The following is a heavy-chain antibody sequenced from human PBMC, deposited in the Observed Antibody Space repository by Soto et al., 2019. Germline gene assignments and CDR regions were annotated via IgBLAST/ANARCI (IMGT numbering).Heavy chain of an antibody. CDR1: GFTFSSYG. D-gene: IGHD6-13*01. CDR2: IWYDGSNK. Sequence: QVQLVESGGGVVQPGRSLRLSCAASGFTFSSYGMHWVRQAPGKGLEWVAVIWYDGSNKYYADSVKGRFTISRDNSKNTLYLQMNRLRAEDTAVYYCARESYSSSWYGCYFDYWGQGTLVTVSS. CDR3: ARESYSSSWYGCYFDY. J-gene: IGHJ4*02. V-gene: IGHV3-33*01.